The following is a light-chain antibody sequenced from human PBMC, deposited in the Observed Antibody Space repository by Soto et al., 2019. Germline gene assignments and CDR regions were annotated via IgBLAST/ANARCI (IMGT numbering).Light chain of an antibody. CDR3: HQYYTPPQT. CDR2: WAS. J-gene: IGKJ1*01. V-gene: IGKV4-1*01. CDR1: QSLLYSSNNKNY. Sequence: DIVMTQSPDSLAVSLGERATINCKSSQSLLYSSNNKNYLAWYQQKPGQPPKLLLYWASTRESGVPDRFSGRGFGTDFTLTISSLQAEDVAFYYCHQYYTPPQTFGQGTKVEIK.